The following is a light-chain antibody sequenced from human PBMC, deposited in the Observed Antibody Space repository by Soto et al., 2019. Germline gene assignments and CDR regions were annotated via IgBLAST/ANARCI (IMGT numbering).Light chain of an antibody. CDR2: DAS. Sequence: ETVMTQSPATLSVSPGERATLSCRASQSVSSNLAWYQQKPGQAPRLLIYDASRRATGIPDRFSGSGSGTDFTLTISGLEPEDFAVYYCQQYDSSPPITFGQGTRLEIK. V-gene: IGKV3-20*01. CDR1: QSVSSN. J-gene: IGKJ5*01. CDR3: QQYDSSPPIT.